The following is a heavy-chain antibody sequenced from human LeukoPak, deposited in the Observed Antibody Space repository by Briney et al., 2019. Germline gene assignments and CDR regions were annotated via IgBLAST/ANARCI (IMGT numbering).Heavy chain of an antibody. J-gene: IGHJ4*02. V-gene: IGHV3-23*01. CDR1: GFTFSSYA. Sequence: GGSLRLSCAASGFTFSSYAMSWVRQAPGKGLEWVSGISGNGGSIYYADSVKGRFTISRDNSKNTLHLQINSLRAEDTAVYYCAKDPRSYIVTTMLFQYWGQGTLVTVSS. CDR2: ISGNGGSI. D-gene: IGHD5-12*01. CDR3: AKDPRSYIVTTMLFQY.